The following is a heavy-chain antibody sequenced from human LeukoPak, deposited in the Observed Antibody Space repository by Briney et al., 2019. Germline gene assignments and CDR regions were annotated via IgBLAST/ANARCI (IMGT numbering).Heavy chain of an antibody. CDR2: ISDDGSNK. V-gene: IGHV3-30*18. CDR3: AKDQDYFDY. CDR1: GFTFSTYG. Sequence: PGGSLRLSCAASGFTFSTYGMHWVRQAPGKGLEWVAVISDDGSNKYYADSVKGRFTISRDNSKNTLYLQMNSLRAEDTAVYYCAKDQDYFDYWGQGTLVTVSS. J-gene: IGHJ4*02.